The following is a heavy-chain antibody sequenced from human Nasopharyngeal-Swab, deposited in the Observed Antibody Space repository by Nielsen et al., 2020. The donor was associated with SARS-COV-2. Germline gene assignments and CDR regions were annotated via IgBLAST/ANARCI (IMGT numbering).Heavy chain of an antibody. J-gene: IGHJ4*02. CDR1: GGTFSSYA. CDR2: IIPIFGTA. D-gene: IGHD3-22*01. Sequence: SVKVSCKASGGTFSSYAISWVRQAPGQGLEWMGGIIPIFGTANYAQKFQGRVTITADKSTSTAYMELSSLRSEDTAVYYCARGLPYYYDSSGYYLFDYWGQGTLVTVSS. V-gene: IGHV1-69*06. CDR3: ARGLPYYYDSSGYYLFDY.